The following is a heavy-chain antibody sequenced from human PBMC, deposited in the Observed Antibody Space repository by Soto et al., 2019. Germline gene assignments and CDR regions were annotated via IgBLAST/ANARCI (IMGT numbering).Heavy chain of an antibody. D-gene: IGHD3-10*01. CDR2: IIPIFGTA. V-gene: IGHV1-69*01. CDR3: ARLRITMVRGVLTHPKLYNWFDP. J-gene: IGHJ5*02. Sequence: GASVNVSCKASGGTFSSYAISWVRQAPGQGLEWMGGIIPIFGTANYAQKFQGRVTITADESTSTAYMELSSLRSEDTAVYYCARLRITMVRGVLTHPKLYNWFDPWGQGTQVTVSS. CDR1: GGTFSSYA.